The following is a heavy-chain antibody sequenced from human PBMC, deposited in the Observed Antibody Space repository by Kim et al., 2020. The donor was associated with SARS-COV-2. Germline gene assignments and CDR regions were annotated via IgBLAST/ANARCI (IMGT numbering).Heavy chain of an antibody. D-gene: IGHD3-22*01. V-gene: IGHV5-10-1*01. CDR3: ARGRYYDSSGFDY. J-gene: IGHJ4*02. Sequence: YRPSFQGHVTISADKSISTAYLQWSSLKASDTAMYYCARGRYYDSSGFDYWGQGTLVTVSS.